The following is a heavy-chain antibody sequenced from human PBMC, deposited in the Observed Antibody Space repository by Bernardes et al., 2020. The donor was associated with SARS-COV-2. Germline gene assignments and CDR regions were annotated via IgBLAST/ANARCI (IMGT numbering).Heavy chain of an antibody. CDR1: GFTFSSYW. J-gene: IGHJ4*02. CDR2: INSDGRST. CDR3: ARGGYSSPVDFGY. Sequence: GGSLRLSCAASGFTFSSYWMHWVRQAPGKGLVWVSRINSDGRSTSYADSVKGRFTISRDNAKNTLYLQMNSLRAEDTAVYYCARGGYSSPVDFGYWGQGTLVTVSS. D-gene: IGHD6-13*01. V-gene: IGHV3-74*01.